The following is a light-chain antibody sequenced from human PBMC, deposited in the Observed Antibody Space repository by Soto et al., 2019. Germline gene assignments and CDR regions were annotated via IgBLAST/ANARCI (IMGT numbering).Light chain of an antibody. Sequence: IQMTQSPSSLAASIGGGGTSTCQASQNITNNLSWYQQKPGKAPNLLIYHASKLAKGVTSRFSGSGSGTDFSFIITSLQREDLATYYCQQYYGLPPLTCGQGTRREI. V-gene: IGKV1-33*01. CDR2: HAS. CDR3: QQYYGLPPLT. CDR1: QNITNN. J-gene: IGKJ5*01.